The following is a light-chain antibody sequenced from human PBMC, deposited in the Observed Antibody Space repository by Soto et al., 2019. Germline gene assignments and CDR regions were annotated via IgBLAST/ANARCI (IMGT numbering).Light chain of an antibody. Sequence: DIQLTQSPSFLSASVGDRVTITCRASQGISSYFAWYQQKPGKAPKLLIYAVSTLHSGVPSRFSGSASGTEFTLTISSLQPEDFATYYCQQHNTCRLTFGGGTKVGIK. CDR1: QGISSY. V-gene: IGKV1-9*01. CDR3: QQHNTCRLT. J-gene: IGKJ4*01. CDR2: AVS.